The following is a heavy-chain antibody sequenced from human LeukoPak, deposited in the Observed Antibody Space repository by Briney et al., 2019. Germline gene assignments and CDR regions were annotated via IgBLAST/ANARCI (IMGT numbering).Heavy chain of an antibody. CDR3: AKDGNYGGNRPLDY. D-gene: IGHD4-23*01. V-gene: IGHV3-33*06. J-gene: IGHJ4*02. CDR2: IWYDGNNK. CDR1: GFTFSSYG. Sequence: GRSLRLSCAASGFTFSSYGMHWVRQAPGKGLEWVAVIWYDGNNKKYADSVKGRFTISRDNSKSTLYLQMNSLRAEDTAVYYCAKDGNYGGNRPLDYWGQGTLVTVSS.